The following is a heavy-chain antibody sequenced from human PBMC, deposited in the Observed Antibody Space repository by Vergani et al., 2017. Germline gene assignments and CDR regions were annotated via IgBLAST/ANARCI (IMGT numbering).Heavy chain of an antibody. V-gene: IGHV3-7*03. Sequence: EVQLVESGGGLVQPGRSLRLSCAASGFTFDDYAMHWVRQAPGKGLEWVANIKQDGSEKYYVDSVKGRFTISRDNAKNSLYLQMNSLRAEDTAVYYCAWSGEQWLRDFDYWGQGTLVTVSS. J-gene: IGHJ4*02. CDR1: GFTFDDYA. CDR2: IKQDGSEK. D-gene: IGHD6-19*01. CDR3: AWSGEQWLRDFDY.